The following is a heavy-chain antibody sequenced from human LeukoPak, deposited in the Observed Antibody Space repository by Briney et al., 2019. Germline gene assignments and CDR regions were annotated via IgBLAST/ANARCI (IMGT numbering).Heavy chain of an antibody. J-gene: IGHJ4*02. CDR3: ARGGGATRIDY. V-gene: IGHV4-61*02. CDR1: GDSLRSGTYY. D-gene: IGHD5-12*01. Sequence: SQTLSLTCSVPGDSLRSGTYYWSWIRQPAGKGLEWIGRIYTSGSTSYNPSLKSRVTISVDTSKNQLSLKLTSVTAADTAVYYCARGGGATRIDYWGQGTLVTVSS. CDR2: IYTSGST.